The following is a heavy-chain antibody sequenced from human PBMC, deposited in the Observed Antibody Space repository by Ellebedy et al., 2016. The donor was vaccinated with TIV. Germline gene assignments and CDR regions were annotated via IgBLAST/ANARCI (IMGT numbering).Heavy chain of an antibody. CDR2: INAGNGNT. CDR3: ARGGPLYTPGI. J-gene: IGHJ3*02. CDR1: GYTFTSYA. D-gene: IGHD2-15*01. V-gene: IGHV1-3*01. Sequence: ASVKVSXKASGYTFTSYAMHWVRQAPGQRLEWMGWINAGNGNTKYSQKFQGRVTITRDTSASTAYMELSSLRSEDTAVYYCARGGPLYTPGIWGQGTMVTVSS.